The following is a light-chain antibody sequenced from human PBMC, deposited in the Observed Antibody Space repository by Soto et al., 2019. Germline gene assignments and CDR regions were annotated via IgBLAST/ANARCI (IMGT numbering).Light chain of an antibody. J-gene: IGKJ1*01. V-gene: IGKV3-20*01. CDR1: QSVSNNY. Sequence: EIVLTQSPGTLSLSPGERATLSCRASQSVSNNYLAWYQQKPRQAPRPLIYGASNRATGIPDRFSGSGSGTDFTLTISRLEPEDFAVYYCQQYGSSGTFGQGTKVDIK. CDR3: QQYGSSGT. CDR2: GAS.